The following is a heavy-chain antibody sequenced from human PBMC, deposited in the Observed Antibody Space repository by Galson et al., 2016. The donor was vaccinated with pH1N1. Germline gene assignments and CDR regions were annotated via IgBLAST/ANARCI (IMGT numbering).Heavy chain of an antibody. CDR3: ARDNLRGSGSPDASDV. D-gene: IGHD3-10*02. CDR2: ISGSGGYT. V-gene: IGHV3-23*01. Sequence: LRLSCAASGFTFSSYAMTWVRQAPGKGLQWVSAISGSGGYTYFADSVQGRFTISRDNSKNTLYLQMNTLRAEDTAVYYCARDNLRGSGSPDASDVWGQGTMVTVSS. J-gene: IGHJ3*01. CDR1: GFTFSSYA.